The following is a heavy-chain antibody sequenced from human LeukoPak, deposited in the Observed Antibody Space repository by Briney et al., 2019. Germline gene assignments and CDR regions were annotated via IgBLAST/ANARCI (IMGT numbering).Heavy chain of an antibody. CDR2: IYYSGST. CDR3: ASPLGYCTNGVCYVY. D-gene: IGHD2-8*01. Sequence: SETLSLTCTLSGGSISSSSYYWGWIRQPPGKGLEWIGSIYYSGSTYSNPSLKSRVTISVDTSKNQFSLKLSSVTAADTAVYYCASPLGYCTNGVCYVYWGQGTLVTVSS. J-gene: IGHJ4*02. V-gene: IGHV4-39*01. CDR1: GGSISSSSYY.